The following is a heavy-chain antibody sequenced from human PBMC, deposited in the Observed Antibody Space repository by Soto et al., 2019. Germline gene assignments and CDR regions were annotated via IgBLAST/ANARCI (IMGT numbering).Heavy chain of an antibody. V-gene: IGHV3-23*01. CDR2: ISYSADKT. J-gene: IGHJ3*01. CDR3: ARRARTASSNWGAFDV. D-gene: IGHD3-16*01. Sequence: EVQLLESGGGLVKPGGSLRLSCAASGFTFNTYVMNWVRQAPGKGLEWVSTISYSADKTHYADSVKGRFTISRDNSSVTLFLQINSLRADDAAVYYCARRARTASSNWGAFDVWGQGTMVTVAS. CDR1: GFTFNTYV.